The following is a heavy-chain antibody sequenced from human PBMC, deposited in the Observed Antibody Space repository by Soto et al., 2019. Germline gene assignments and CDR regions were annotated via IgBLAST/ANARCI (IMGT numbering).Heavy chain of an antibody. CDR2: INTYTGDT. CDR3: ARDGHSYGFLDY. CDR1: GYTFTTYG. V-gene: IGHV1-18*01. J-gene: IGHJ4*02. D-gene: IGHD5-18*01. Sequence: QVQLVQSGADVKKPGASVQVSCKASGYTFTTYGISWVRQAPGQGLEWMGWINTYTGDTNYAQKIQGRVTLTTDTSTSTAYMELKSLRSDDTAVYYCARDGHSYGFLDYWGQGTLVTVSS.